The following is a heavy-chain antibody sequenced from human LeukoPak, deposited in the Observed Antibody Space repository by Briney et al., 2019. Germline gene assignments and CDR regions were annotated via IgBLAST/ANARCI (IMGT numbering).Heavy chain of an antibody. V-gene: IGHV4-61*02. Sequence: SQTLSLTCTVSGGSISSGSYYWSWIRQPAGKGLEWIGRIYTSGSTNYNPSLKSRVTISVDTSKNQFSLKLSSVTAADTAVYYCARVSGGGVGYFDYWGQGTLVTVSS. D-gene: IGHD3-3*01. CDR2: IYTSGST. CDR3: ARVSGGGVGYFDY. CDR1: GGSISSGSYY. J-gene: IGHJ4*02.